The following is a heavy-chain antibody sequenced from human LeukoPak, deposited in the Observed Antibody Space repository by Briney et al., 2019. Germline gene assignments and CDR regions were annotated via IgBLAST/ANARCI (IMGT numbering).Heavy chain of an antibody. Sequence: SETLSLTCSVSGGSISGYYWSWIRQPPGKGLEWIGYVYYSGITNSNPSLTRRVTIEVDTSKNQFSLRLRSVTAADTAVYYCAREGDYSNFDYWGQGILVTVSS. CDR2: VYYSGIT. J-gene: IGHJ4*02. CDR1: GGSISGYY. CDR3: AREGDYSNFDY. V-gene: IGHV4-59*01. D-gene: IGHD4-17*01.